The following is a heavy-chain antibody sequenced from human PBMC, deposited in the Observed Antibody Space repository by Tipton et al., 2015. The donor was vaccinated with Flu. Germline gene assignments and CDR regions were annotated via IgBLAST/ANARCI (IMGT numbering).Heavy chain of an antibody. Sequence: TLSLTCTVSGGSISSSSHYWGWIRQAPGRGLEWVGSIYYTGYPYYNSSLKSRLAMSIDTSKKQFSLRLRSATVADTALYFCARDLRGYSGYTGGDAFDVWGPGIRATVSS. D-gene: IGHD5-12*01. CDR2: IYYTGYP. CDR3: ARDLRGYSGYTGGDAFDV. J-gene: IGHJ3*01. CDR1: GGSISSSSHY. V-gene: IGHV4-39*07.